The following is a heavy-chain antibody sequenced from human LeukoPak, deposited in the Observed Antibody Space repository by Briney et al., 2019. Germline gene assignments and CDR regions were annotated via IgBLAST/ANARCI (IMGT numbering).Heavy chain of an antibody. CDR2: ISGSGGST. J-gene: IGHJ4*02. D-gene: IGHD3-3*02. CDR1: GFTFSSYA. CDR3: APLITFLGGFIIPQFSFDY. V-gene: IGHV3-23*01. Sequence: GGSLRLSCAASGFTFSSYAMSWVRQAPGKGLEWVSAISGSGGSTYYADSVKGRFTISRDNSKNTLYLQMNSLRAEDTAVYYCAPLITFLGGFIIPQFSFDYWGQGPLVTVPS.